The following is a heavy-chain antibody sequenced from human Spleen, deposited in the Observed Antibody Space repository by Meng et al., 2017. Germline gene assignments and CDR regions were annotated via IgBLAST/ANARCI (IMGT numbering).Heavy chain of an antibody. CDR3: ARSGVLGGLH. Sequence: GESLKISCAASGFTFRSYEMNWVRQAPGKGLEWVSYISDSGSSTYYADSVKGRFTISRNNARNSLYLQMNSLRAEDTAVYYCARSGVLGGLHWGQGTLVTVSS. D-gene: IGHD3-16*01. CDR1: GFTFRSYE. J-gene: IGHJ4*02. V-gene: IGHV3-48*03. CDR2: ISDSGSST.